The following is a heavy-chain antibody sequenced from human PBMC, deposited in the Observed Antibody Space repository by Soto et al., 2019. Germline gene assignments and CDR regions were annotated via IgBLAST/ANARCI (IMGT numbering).Heavy chain of an antibody. D-gene: IGHD7-27*01. CDR2: LYFYGSA. V-gene: IGHV3-53*02. J-gene: IGHJ4*02. CDR1: GFTLSNNR. Sequence: EARLVETGGGLIQPGGSLRLSCVVSGFTLSNNRMTWVRQVPGQGLEWVSDLYFYGSANYADSVRGRFTISKDDSKNTLYLQMNNLRADDTAVYYCARVGTSESFFDYWGQGTLVTVSP. CDR3: ARVGTSESFFDY.